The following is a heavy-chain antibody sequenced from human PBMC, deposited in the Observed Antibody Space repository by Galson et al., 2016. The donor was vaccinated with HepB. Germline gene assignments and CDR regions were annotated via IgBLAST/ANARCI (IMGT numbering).Heavy chain of an antibody. Sequence: SLRLSCAASGFTFSSYSMNWVRQAPGKGLEWVSGISASGSDTYYTHSVRGRFTISRDDSKNTAYLQMNSLKTEDTAVYYCTRQLDPLYTTRDYWGQGTLVTVSS. CDR1: GFTFSSYS. D-gene: IGHD1-1*01. CDR2: ISASGSDT. J-gene: IGHJ4*02. V-gene: IGHV3-23*01. CDR3: TRQLDPLYTTRDY.